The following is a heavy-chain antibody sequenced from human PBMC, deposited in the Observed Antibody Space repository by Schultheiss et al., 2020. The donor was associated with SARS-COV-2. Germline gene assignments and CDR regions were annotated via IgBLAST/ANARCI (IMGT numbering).Heavy chain of an antibody. J-gene: IGHJ6*02. CDR2: ISSRSSSI. CDR3: ARDSLSITMVRVYGMDV. Sequence: GGSLRLSCAASGFTFSSYSMNWVRQAPGKGLEWVSCISSRSSSIYYADSVKGRFTISRDNARNSLYLQMNSLRAEDTAVYYCARDSLSITMVRVYGMDVWGQGTTVTVSS. D-gene: IGHD3-10*01. CDR1: GFTFSSYS. V-gene: IGHV3-21*01.